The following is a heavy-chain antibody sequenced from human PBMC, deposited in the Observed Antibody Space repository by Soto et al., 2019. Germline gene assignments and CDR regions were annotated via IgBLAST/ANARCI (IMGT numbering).Heavy chain of an antibody. D-gene: IGHD4-17*01. V-gene: IGHV3-74*01. CDR3: ASLPTLAAYLDL. Sequence: EVQLVESGGGLVQPGGSLRLSCAASGFTFSSYWMHWVRQVPGKGLVWVSRINTDGSSTNYADSVKGRFTISRDNAKNELYLQMSSLIAAATAVYYCASLPTLAAYLDLWGRGTLVTVSS. CDR1: GFTFSSYW. CDR2: INTDGSST. J-gene: IGHJ2*01.